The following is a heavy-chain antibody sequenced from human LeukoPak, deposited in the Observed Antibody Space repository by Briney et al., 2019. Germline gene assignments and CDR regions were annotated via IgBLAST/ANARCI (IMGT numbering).Heavy chain of an antibody. Sequence: GGSLRLSCAASGFTFSTDAMSWVRQAPGKGQEWVSAISGSGGRTYYADSVKGRFTISRDNSKNTLYLQMNSLRAEDTAVYYCAKEKESSGYFDYWGQGTLVTVSS. J-gene: IGHJ4*02. CDR1: GFTFSTDA. V-gene: IGHV3-23*01. CDR3: AKEKESSGYFDY. CDR2: ISGSGGRT. D-gene: IGHD3-10*01.